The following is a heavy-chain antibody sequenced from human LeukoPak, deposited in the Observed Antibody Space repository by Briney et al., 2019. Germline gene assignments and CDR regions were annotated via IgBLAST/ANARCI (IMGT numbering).Heavy chain of an antibody. V-gene: IGHV1-2*02. J-gene: IGHJ4*02. CDR3: AVGLDIAMPGKVPTG. Sequence: ASVKVSCKASGYTFTGYYMHWVRQAPGQGPEWMGWLDPKSGGTKYAQRFQGRVTMTWGTSISTAYMDLARLRSDDTAVYYCAVGLDIAMPGKVPTGWGQGTLVTVSS. D-gene: IGHD6-19*01. CDR1: GYTFTGYY. CDR2: LDPKSGGT.